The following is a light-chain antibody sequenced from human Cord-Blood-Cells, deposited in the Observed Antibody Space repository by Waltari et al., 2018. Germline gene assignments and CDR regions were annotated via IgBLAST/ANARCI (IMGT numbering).Light chain of an antibody. CDR2: GAS. V-gene: IGKV3-15*01. Sequence: EIVMTQSPATLSVSPGERATLSCRASQSVSSNLAGYQQKPGQAPRLLIYGASTRATGIPARFSGSGSGTEFTLTISSLQSEEFAVYYCQQYNNWPTWTFGQGTKVEIK. CDR1: QSVSSN. CDR3: QQYNNWPTWT. J-gene: IGKJ1*01.